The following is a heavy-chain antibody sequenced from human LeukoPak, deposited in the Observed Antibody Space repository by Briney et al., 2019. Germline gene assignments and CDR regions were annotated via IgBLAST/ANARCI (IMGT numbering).Heavy chain of an antibody. CDR3: ARARKHYNVLTGYSYYFDY. CDR2: ISYDGSNK. V-gene: IGHV3-30-3*01. Sequence: GGSLRLSCAASGFTFSSYAMHWVRQAPGKGLEWVAVISYDGSNKYYADSVEGRFTISRDNSKNTLYLQMNSLRAEDTAVYYCARARKHYNVLTGYSYYFDYWGQGTLITVSS. J-gene: IGHJ4*02. CDR1: GFTFSSYA. D-gene: IGHD3-9*01.